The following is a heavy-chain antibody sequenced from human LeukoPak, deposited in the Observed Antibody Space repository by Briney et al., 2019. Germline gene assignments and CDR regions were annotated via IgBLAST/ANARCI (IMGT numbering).Heavy chain of an antibody. CDR3: ARGDGSGSSNYYYYGMDV. V-gene: IGHV3-74*01. Sequence: GGSLSFSCAASGFTFSSYWMHWVRQAPGKGLVWFSRINSDGSSTSYADSVKGRFTISRDNAKNTLYLQMNSLRAEDTAVYYCARGDGSGSSNYYYYGMDVWGQGTTVTVSS. D-gene: IGHD3-10*01. CDR1: GFTFSSYW. CDR2: INSDGSST. J-gene: IGHJ6*02.